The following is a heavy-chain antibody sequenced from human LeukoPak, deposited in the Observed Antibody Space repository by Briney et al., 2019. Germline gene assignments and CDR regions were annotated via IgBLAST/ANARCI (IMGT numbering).Heavy chain of an antibody. CDR2: IYYSGST. J-gene: IGHJ4*02. CDR1: GGSISSSSYY. D-gene: IGHD3-22*01. Sequence: SETLSLTCTVSGGSISSSSYYWSWIRQPPGKGLEWIGYIYYSGSTNYNPSLKSRVTISVDTSKNQFSLKLRSVTAADTAVYYCARVTGYVIEDYFDYWGQGTLVTVSS. CDR3: ARVTGYVIEDYFDY. V-gene: IGHV4-61*01.